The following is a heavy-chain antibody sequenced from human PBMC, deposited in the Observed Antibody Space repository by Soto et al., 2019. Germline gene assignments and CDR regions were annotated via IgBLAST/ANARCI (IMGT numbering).Heavy chain of an antibody. V-gene: IGHV4-34*01. CDR3: ARENLGYCSSTSCYSHYYYYYYGMDV. CDR1: GGSFSGYY. Sequence: SETLSLTCAVYGGSFSGYYWSWIRQPPGKGLEWIGEINHSGSTNYNPSPKSRVTISVDTSKNQFSLKLSSVTAADTAVYYCARENLGYCSSTSCYSHYYYYYYGMDVWGQGTTVTVSS. CDR2: INHSGST. J-gene: IGHJ6*02. D-gene: IGHD2-2*01.